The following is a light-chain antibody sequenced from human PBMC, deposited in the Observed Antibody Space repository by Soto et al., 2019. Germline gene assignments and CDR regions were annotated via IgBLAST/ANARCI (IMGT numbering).Light chain of an antibody. CDR3: QQYGSSPWT. J-gene: IGKJ1*01. CDR2: GAS. CDR1: QSVGSSY. V-gene: IGKV3-20*01. Sequence: EIVLTQSPGTLPLSPGERATLSCRASQSVGSSYLAWYQQKPGQAPRLLIYGASSRATGIPDRFSGSGSGTDFTLTISRLEPEDFAVYYCQQYGSSPWTFGQGTKVDIK.